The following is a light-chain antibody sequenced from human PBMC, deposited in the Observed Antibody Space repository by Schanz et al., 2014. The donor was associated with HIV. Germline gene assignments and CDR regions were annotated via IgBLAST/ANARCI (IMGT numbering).Light chain of an antibody. CDR1: SSDVGGYNY. J-gene: IGLJ3*02. V-gene: IGLV2-14*03. Sequence: QSVLTQPASVSGSPGQSITISCTGTSSDVGGYNYVSWYQQHPGKAPKLIIYDVSNRPSGVPDRFSGSESGTSASLAISGLQSEDEADYYCAAWDDSLNGWVFGGGTKLTVL. CDR2: DVS. CDR3: AAWDDSLNGWV.